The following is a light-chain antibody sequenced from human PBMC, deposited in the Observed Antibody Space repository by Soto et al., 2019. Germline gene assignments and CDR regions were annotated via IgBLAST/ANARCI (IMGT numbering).Light chain of an antibody. CDR2: SNN. CDR1: SSNIGSNT. CDR3: AAWDDSLEGRV. V-gene: IGLV1-44*01. Sequence: QSALTQPPSASGTPGQRVTISCSGSSSNIGSNTVNWYQQLPGTAPKLLIYSNNQRPSGVPDRFSGSKSGTSASLAISGLQSEDEADYYCAAWDDSLEGRVFGGGTKLTVL. J-gene: IGLJ2*01.